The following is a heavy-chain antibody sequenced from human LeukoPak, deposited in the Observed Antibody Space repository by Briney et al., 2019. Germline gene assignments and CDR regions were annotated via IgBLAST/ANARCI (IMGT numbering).Heavy chain of an antibody. CDR2: INPNSGGT. CDR3: ARAPYYSSSWYDY. D-gene: IGHD6-13*01. Sequence: ASVKVSCKASGYTFTGYYMHWVRPAPGQGLEWMGWINPNSGGTNYAQKFQGWVTMTRDTSISTAYMDLRRLRSDDTAVYSCARAPYYSSSWYDYWGQGTLVTVSS. V-gene: IGHV1-2*04. J-gene: IGHJ4*02. CDR1: GYTFTGYY.